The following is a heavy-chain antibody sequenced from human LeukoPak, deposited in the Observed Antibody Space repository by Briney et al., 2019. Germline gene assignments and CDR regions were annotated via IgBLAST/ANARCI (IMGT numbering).Heavy chain of an antibody. Sequence: PSETLSLTCAVYGGSFSGYYWSWIRQPPGKGLEWIGEINHSGSTNYNPSLKSRVTISVDTSKNQFSLKLSSVTAADTAVYYCARGQYYDSSGYPVGMDVWGKGTTVTVSS. J-gene: IGHJ6*04. CDR2: INHSGST. V-gene: IGHV4-34*01. CDR3: ARGQYYDSSGYPVGMDV. D-gene: IGHD3-22*01. CDR1: GGSFSGYY.